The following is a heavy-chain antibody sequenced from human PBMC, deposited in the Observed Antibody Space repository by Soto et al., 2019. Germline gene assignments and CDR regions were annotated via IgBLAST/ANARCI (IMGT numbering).Heavy chain of an antibody. CDR1: GGSISSYN. Sequence: SETLSLTCTVSGGSISSYNWSWLRQPPGKGLEWIGYIYYSGSTNYNPSLKSRVTISVDTSKNRFSLKLSSVSAADTAMYYCARVQAGTIDYWGQGALVTVSS. J-gene: IGHJ4*02. V-gene: IGHV4-59*01. CDR2: IYYSGST. CDR3: ARVQAGTIDY. D-gene: IGHD1-1*01.